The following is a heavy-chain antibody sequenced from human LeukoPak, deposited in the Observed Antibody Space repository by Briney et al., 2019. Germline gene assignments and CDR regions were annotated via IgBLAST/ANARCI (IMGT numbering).Heavy chain of an antibody. J-gene: IGHJ4*02. D-gene: IGHD3-16*01. CDR2: TYYRSKWYS. CDR3: ARETIGQLGPFDY. Sequence: SQILSLTCAISGDSVSTNTAAWTWIRQSPSRGLEWLGRTYYRSKWYSDYVVSVKSRISINPDTSKNQFSLQLNSVTPEDTAVYYCARETIGQLGPFDYWGQGTLVTVSS. V-gene: IGHV6-1*01. CDR1: GDSVSTNTAA.